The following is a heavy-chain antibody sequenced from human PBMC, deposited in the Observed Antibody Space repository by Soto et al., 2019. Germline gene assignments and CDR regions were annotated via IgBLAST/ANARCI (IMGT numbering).Heavy chain of an antibody. CDR1: GHSFTTYW. CDR3: ARGTAIEWLRLRRGEPDAFDI. D-gene: IGHD5-12*01. J-gene: IGHJ3*02. V-gene: IGHV5-51*01. Sequence: GESLKISCEDPGHSFTTYWIAWVRQMPGKGLEWMGIIYPGDSRTTYSPSFQGQVIISADKSISTAYLQWSSLKASDTAVYYCARGTAIEWLRLRRGEPDAFDIWGQGTMVTVS. CDR2: IYPGDSRT.